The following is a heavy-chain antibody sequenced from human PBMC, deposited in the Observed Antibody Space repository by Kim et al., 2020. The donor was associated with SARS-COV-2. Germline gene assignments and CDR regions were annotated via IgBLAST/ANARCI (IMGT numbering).Heavy chain of an antibody. Sequence: SETLSLICSVSGVSIRSYYWSWIRQSPGKGLEWIGHFYYSGSIKYNPSFKSRVTMSVDTSKSHFSLNLSSVTAADTAVYYCAGNVFSGYHAFDFWGQGTMVTVSS. CDR2: FYYSGSI. V-gene: IGHV4-59*13. J-gene: IGHJ3*01. CDR3: AGNVFSGYHAFDF. D-gene: IGHD3-22*01. CDR1: GVSIRSYY.